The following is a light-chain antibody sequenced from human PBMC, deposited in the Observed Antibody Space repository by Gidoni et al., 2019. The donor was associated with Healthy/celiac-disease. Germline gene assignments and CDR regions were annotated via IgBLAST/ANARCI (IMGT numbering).Light chain of an antibody. Sequence: QAVLTQPSPLAASPGASASLTCTLRSGINVGTYRIYWYQQKPGSPPQYLLRYKSDSDKQQGSGVPSRFSGSKDASANAGILLISGLQSEDEADYYCMIWHSSAWVFGGGTKLTVL. CDR1: SGINVGTYR. J-gene: IGLJ3*02. CDR3: MIWHSSAWV. V-gene: IGLV5-45*02. CDR2: YKSDSDK.